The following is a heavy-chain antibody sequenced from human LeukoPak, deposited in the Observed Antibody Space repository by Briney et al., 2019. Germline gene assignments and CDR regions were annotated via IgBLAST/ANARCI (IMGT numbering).Heavy chain of an antibody. J-gene: IGHJ6*03. CDR1: GYTFTSYD. D-gene: IGHD6-6*01. Sequence: ASVKVSCKASGYTFTSYDINWVRQATGQGLEWMGWMNLNSGNTGYAQKFQGRVTMTRNTSISTAYMELSSLRSEDTAVYYCARGRGAARRNYYYMDVWGKGTTVTVSS. V-gene: IGHV1-8*01. CDR3: ARGRGAARRNYYYMDV. CDR2: MNLNSGNT.